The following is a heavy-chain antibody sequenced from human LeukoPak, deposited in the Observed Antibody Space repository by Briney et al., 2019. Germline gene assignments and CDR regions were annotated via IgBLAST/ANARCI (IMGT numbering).Heavy chain of an antibody. J-gene: IGHJ3*01. V-gene: IGHV4-34*01. Sequence: SETLSLTCAVSGGSLSGYYWSWIRQSPGKGLEWMGDIHHDGRTKYKSSFRSRITIFLVSSKNEVSLRLSPVTPADTALYFCARDVVPRDYGDTLNAYDLWGQGTMVTVS. CDR1: GGSLSGYY. CDR2: IHHDGRT. D-gene: IGHD4-17*01. CDR3: ARDVVPRDYGDTLNAYDL.